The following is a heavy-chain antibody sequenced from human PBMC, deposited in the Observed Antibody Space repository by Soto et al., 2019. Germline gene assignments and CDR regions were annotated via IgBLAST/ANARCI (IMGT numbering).Heavy chain of an antibody. CDR1: GGSISSGGYY. CDR2: IYYSGST. Sequence: TLSLTCTVSGGSISSGGYYWSWIRQHPGKGLEWIGYIYYSGSTYYNPSLKSRVTISVDTSKNQFSLKLSSVTAADTAVYYCARGLNWAWAFDIWGQGTMVTVSS. J-gene: IGHJ3*02. V-gene: IGHV4-31*03. D-gene: IGHD7-27*01. CDR3: ARGLNWAWAFDI.